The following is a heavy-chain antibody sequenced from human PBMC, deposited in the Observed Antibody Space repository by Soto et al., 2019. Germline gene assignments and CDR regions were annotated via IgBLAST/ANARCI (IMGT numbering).Heavy chain of an antibody. D-gene: IGHD6-19*01. CDR1: GGSISSSDFY. CDR3: AAPSLAMAGTGAIVY. Sequence: QLQLQESGPGLVKPSETLSLTCPVSGGSISSSDFYWGWIRQPPGKGPEWIGSIYYSGTTYYNPCLKCCFTMSVGTSKNQFPLRLSSVTAADSAVYYCAAPSLAMAGTGAIVYWGQGSLVTVS. V-gene: IGHV4-39*01. CDR2: IYYSGTT. J-gene: IGHJ4*02.